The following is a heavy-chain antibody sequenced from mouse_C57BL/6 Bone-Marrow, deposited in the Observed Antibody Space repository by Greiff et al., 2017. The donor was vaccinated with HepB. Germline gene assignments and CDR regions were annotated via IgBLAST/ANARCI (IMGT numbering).Heavy chain of an antibody. CDR3: TSGWFYYGGSDLAY. D-gene: IGHD1-1*01. J-gene: IGHJ3*01. CDR1: GYTFTDYE. Sequence: VQLQQSGAELVRPGASVTLSCKASGYTFTDYEMHWVKQTPVHGLEWIGAIDPETGGTSYNQKFKGKDILTADNSSSTAYMELRSLTSEDSAVYYCTSGWFYYGGSDLAYWGKGTLVTVSA. CDR2: IDPETGGT. V-gene: IGHV1-15*01.